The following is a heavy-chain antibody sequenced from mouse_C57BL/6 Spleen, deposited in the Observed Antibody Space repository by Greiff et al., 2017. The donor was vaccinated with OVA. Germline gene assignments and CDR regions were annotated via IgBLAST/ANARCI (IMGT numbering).Heavy chain of an antibody. CDR3: TTGITYDY. CDR2: IDPGNGDT. V-gene: IGHV14-4*01. Sequence: EVQLVESGAELVRPGASVTLSCTASGFNIQDAYMHWVKQRPEQGLEWIGWIDPGNGDTEYASKFQGKATITADTSSNTAYLQLSSLTSEDTAVYYCTTGITYDYWGKGTTLTVSS. J-gene: IGHJ2*01. D-gene: IGHD1-1*01. CDR1: GFNIQDAY.